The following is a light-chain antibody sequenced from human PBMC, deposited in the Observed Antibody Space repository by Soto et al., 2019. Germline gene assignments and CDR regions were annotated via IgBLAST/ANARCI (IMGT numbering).Light chain of an antibody. CDR1: QSISGW. J-gene: IGKJ1*01. CDR3: QQYNSYPWT. CDR2: DVS. Sequence: GHRVTITCRASQSISGWLAWYQQKPGKAPKLLIYDVSSLESGVPSRFSGSGSGTEFTLAISSLQPDDFATYYCQQYNSYPWTFGQGTKVDIK. V-gene: IGKV1-5*01.